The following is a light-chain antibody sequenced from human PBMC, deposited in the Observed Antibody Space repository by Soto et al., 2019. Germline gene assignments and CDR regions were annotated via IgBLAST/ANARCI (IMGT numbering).Light chain of an antibody. CDR3: QQSSNIPWT. Sequence: IQLTQSPSSRSASFANRFTVSCRSSQNIENYLSWYVQRPGKAPELLVYSTSKLKSGVPSRFRGSGSGTDFSLTISSLQSEDFGTYYCQQSSNIPWTFGQGTKVDIK. V-gene: IGKV1-39*01. J-gene: IGKJ1*01. CDR1: QNIENY. CDR2: STS.